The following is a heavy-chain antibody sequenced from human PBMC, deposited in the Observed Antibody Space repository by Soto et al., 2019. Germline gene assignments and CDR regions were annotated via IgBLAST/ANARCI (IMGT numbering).Heavy chain of an antibody. J-gene: IGHJ4*02. CDR1: GFTFNAYA. CDR2: IGGSGGNR. CDR3: ARVASDYINSVDH. D-gene: IGHD4-4*01. Sequence: EVQLLESGGDLVQPGGSLRLSCAASGFTFNAYAMTWVRQAPGKGLEWVSAIGGSGGNRYYAASVKGRFTISRDNSKDTVDLQMSSLRVEDTAVYYCARVASDYINSVDHWGQGFLLTVSS. V-gene: IGHV3-23*01.